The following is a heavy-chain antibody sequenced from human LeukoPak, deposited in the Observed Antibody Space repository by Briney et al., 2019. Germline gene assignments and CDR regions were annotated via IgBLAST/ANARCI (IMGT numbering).Heavy chain of an antibody. CDR3: ASFSSSLKAGAFDI. Sequence: SETLSLTCAVYGGSFSGYYWGWVRQPPGKGLEWVGSIYYSGSTYYNPSLKGRVTISQDTTKNQFSLKLSSVTAADTGVYYCASFSSSLKAGAFDIWGQGTMVTVSS. CDR1: GGSFSGYY. J-gene: IGHJ3*02. V-gene: IGHV4-38-2*01. CDR2: IYYSGST. D-gene: IGHD6-13*01.